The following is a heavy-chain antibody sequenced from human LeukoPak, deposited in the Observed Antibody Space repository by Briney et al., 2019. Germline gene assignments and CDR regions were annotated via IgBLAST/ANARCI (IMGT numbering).Heavy chain of an antibody. D-gene: IGHD3-22*01. Sequence: SVKVSCRASGGTFSSYAISWVRQAPGQGLEWMGGIIPIFGTANYAQKFQGRVTITADESTSTAYMELSSLRSEDTAVYYCADITMTVAGRDYWGQGTLVTVSS. V-gene: IGHV1-69*13. CDR2: IIPIFGTA. J-gene: IGHJ4*02. CDR3: ADITMTVAGRDY. CDR1: GGTFSSYA.